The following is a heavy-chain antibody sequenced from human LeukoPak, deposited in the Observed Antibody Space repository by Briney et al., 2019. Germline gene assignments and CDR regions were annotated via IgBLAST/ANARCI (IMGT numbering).Heavy chain of an antibody. V-gene: IGHV4-59*01. J-gene: IGHJ4*02. CDR1: GGSISRYY. CDR2: IYYSGST. D-gene: IGHD4-17*01. Sequence: ETLSLTCTVSGGSISRYYWSWIRQPPGKGLEWIGYIYYSGSTNYNPSLKSRVTISVDTSKNQFSLKLSSVTAADTAVYYCARGSDYGDLFDYWGQGTLVTVSS. CDR3: ARGSDYGDLFDY.